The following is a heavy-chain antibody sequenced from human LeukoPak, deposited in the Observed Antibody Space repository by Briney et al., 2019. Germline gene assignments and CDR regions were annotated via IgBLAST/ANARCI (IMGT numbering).Heavy chain of an antibody. CDR3: ARHDVVVPAAILDY. J-gene: IGHJ4*02. CDR1: GGSISSSSYY. V-gene: IGHV4-39*01. Sequence: SETLSLTCTVSGGSISSSSYYWGWIRQPPGKGLEWIGSIYYSGSTYYNPSLKSRVTISVDTSKNQFSLKLSSVTAADTAVYYCARHDVVVPAAILDYWGQGTLVTVSS. CDR2: IYYSGST. D-gene: IGHD2-2*01.